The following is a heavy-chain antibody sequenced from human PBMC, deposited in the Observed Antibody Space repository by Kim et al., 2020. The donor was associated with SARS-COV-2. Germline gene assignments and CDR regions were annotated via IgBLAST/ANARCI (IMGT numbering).Heavy chain of an antibody. D-gene: IGHD2-15*01. CDR3: AGGGGGSCDY. V-gene: IGHV4-39*01. J-gene: IGHJ4*02. Sequence: TYHNPSLKSRVTISVDTSKNQFTLRLSSVTAADTAVYYCAGGGGGSCDYWGEGTLVTVSA. CDR2: T.